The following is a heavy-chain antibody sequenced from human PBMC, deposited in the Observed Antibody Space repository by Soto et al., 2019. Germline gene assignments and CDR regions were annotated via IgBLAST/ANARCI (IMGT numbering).Heavy chain of an antibody. Sequence: PGGSLRLSCSASGFTFSMFSMHWVRQAPGKGLEYVSGISSNGDSTYYADSVKGRFTTSRDNSKNTLYLQMSSLRAVDTAVYYCVHPRSTVQIPPTWGQGTLVTVSS. CDR2: ISSNGDST. J-gene: IGHJ5*02. CDR3: VHPRSTVQIPPT. V-gene: IGHV3-64D*06. CDR1: GFTFSMFS. D-gene: IGHD4-17*01.